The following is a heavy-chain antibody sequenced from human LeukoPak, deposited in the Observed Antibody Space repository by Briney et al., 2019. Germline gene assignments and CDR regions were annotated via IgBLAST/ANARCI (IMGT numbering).Heavy chain of an antibody. J-gene: IGHJ3*02. CDR2: INPNSGGT. CDR3: ARGAVDGTDAFDI. Sequence: ASVTVSCKASGYTFTGYYMHWVRQAPGQGLEWMGWINPNSGGTNYAQKFQGRVTMTRDTSISTAYMELSRLRSDDTAVYYCARGAVDGTDAFDIWGQGTMVTVSS. CDR1: GYTFTGYY. D-gene: IGHD6-19*01. V-gene: IGHV1-2*02.